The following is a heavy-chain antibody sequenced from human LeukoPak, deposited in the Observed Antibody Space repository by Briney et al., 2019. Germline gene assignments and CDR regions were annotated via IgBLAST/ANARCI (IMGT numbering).Heavy chain of an antibody. CDR3: AGGPADYGGNSVGVANDAFDI. CDR2: ISGSCGST. D-gene: IGHD4-23*01. J-gene: IGHJ3*02. Sequence: GGSLRLSCAACGYTFSSYGVSWVRQAPGKGLEWGLAISGSCGSTYYADSVKGRFTISRDNSKNTLYLQMNSLRAEDTAVYCCAGGPADYGGNSVGVANDAFDIWGQGTMVTVSS. V-gene: IGHV3-23*01. CDR1: GYTFSSYG.